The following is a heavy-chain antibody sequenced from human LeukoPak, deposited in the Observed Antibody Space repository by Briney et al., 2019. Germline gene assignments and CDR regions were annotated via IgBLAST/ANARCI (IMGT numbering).Heavy chain of an antibody. CDR1: GGSFSGYY. D-gene: IGHD3-10*01. Sequence: SETLSLTCAVYGGSFSGYYWSWIRQPPGKGLEWIGEINHSGSTNYNPSLKSRVTISVDTSKNHFSLELNSVTAADTAVYYCAKPSNYYGSATDAFDFWGQGTMVTVSS. J-gene: IGHJ3*01. V-gene: IGHV4-34*01. CDR3: AKPSNYYGSATDAFDF. CDR2: INHSGST.